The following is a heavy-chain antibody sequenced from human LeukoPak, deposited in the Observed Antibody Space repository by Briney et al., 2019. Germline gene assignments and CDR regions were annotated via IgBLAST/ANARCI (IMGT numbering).Heavy chain of an antibody. CDR1: GFTFSDYY. CDR3: AKDPLVGAGDYYYGMDV. CDR2: ISGSGGST. D-gene: IGHD1-26*01. J-gene: IGHJ6*02. V-gene: IGHV3-23*01. Sequence: PGGSLRLSCAASGFTFSDYYMSWVRQAPGKGLEWVSAISGSGGSTYYADSVKGRFTISRDNSKNTLYLQMNSLRAEDTAVYYCAKDPLVGAGDYYYGMDVWGQGTTVTVSS.